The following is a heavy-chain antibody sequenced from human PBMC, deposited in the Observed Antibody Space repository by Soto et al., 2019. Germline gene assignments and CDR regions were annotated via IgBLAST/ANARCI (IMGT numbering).Heavy chain of an antibody. CDR3: ARYYYDSSGYYYFAFDI. J-gene: IGHJ3*02. D-gene: IGHD3-22*01. Sequence: GESLKISCKGSGYSFTSYWISWVRQMPGKGLEWMGRIDPSDSYTNYSPSFQGHVTISADKSISTAYLQWSSLKASDTAMYYCARYYYDSSGYYYFAFDIWGQGTMVTVSS. V-gene: IGHV5-10-1*01. CDR1: GYSFTSYW. CDR2: IDPSDSYT.